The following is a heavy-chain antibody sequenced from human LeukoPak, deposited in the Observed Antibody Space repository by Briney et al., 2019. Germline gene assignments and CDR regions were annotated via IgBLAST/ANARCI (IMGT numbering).Heavy chain of an antibody. J-gene: IGHJ4*02. Sequence: GGSLRLSCAASGFTFSSYAMSWVRQAPGKGLEWVSAVSGSGGSTYYADSVKGRFTISRDNSKNTLYLQMNSLRAEDTAVYYCAKDLEVGRWELIIDYWGQGTLVTVSS. V-gene: IGHV3-23*01. CDR3: AKDLEVGRWELIIDY. D-gene: IGHD1-26*01. CDR2: VSGSGGST. CDR1: GFTFSSYA.